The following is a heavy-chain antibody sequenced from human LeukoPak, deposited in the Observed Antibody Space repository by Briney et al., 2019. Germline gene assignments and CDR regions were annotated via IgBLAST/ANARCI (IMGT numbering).Heavy chain of an antibody. CDR1: GYNFIGHY. CDR3: TSLYDVLTGHYRLDY. V-gene: IGHV1-2*02. Sequence: ASVKVSCKASGYNFIGHYMHWVRQAPGQGLEWMGWINPNSGGTKYSQKFQGRVTMTRDTSISTAYMELSRLRSDDTATYYCTSLYDVLTGHYRLDYWGQGTLVTVSS. J-gene: IGHJ4*02. CDR2: INPNSGGT. D-gene: IGHD3-9*01.